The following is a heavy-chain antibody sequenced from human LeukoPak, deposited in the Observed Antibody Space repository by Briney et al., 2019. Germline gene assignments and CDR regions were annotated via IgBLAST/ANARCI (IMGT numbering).Heavy chain of an antibody. J-gene: IGHJ4*02. CDR3: ARGRGSSWSRAFDY. Sequence: PSETLSLTCTVSGGSINAYYWSWIRQPPGKGLEWIGYIYYSGSTDYNPSLKSRVTISVDTSKNQFSLKLSSVTAADTAVYYCARGRGSSWSRAFDYWGQGTLVTVSS. D-gene: IGHD6-13*01. CDR1: GGSINAYY. V-gene: IGHV4-59*12. CDR2: IYYSGST.